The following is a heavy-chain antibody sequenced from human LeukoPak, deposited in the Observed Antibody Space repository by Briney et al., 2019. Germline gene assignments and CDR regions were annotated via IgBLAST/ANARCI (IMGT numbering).Heavy chain of an antibody. CDR2: IIPIFGTA. CDR3: ARAGSGSGRLYYYYMDV. CDR1: GYTFTSYG. J-gene: IGHJ6*03. V-gene: IGHV1-69*13. Sequence: SVKVSCKASGYTFTSYGISWVRQAPGQGLEWMGGIIPIFGTANYAQKFQGRVTITADESTSTAYMELSSLRSEDTAVYYCARAGSGSGRLYYYYMDVWGKGTTVTVSS. D-gene: IGHD6-19*01.